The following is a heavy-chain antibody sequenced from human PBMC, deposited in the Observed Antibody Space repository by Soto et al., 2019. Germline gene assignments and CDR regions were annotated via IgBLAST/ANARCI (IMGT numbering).Heavy chain of an antibody. D-gene: IGHD3-10*01. J-gene: IGHJ4*02. CDR2: ISHSGST. CDR3: APLTRGVSD. Sequence: QVQVQESGPGRVKPSGTLSLTCTVSGGSISSSNWWSWVRQPPGKGLEWIGEISHSGSTNYTPSLRSRATRSVDKSKKQVSLQLSSVSDADTAVYYCAPLTRGVSDWGQGSLVPVSS. CDR1: GGSISSSNW. V-gene: IGHV4-4*02.